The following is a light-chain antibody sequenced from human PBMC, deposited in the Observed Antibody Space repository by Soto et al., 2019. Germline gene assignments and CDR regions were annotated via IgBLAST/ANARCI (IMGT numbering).Light chain of an antibody. CDR3: LQHNSYPPT. V-gene: IGKV1-5*01. CDR1: QSISSW. J-gene: IGKJ1*01. CDR2: DAS. Sequence: DIQMTHSPSTLSASLGDIFTISCRASQSISSWLAWYQQKPGKAPKLLIYDASSLESGVPSRFSGSGSGTEFTLTISSLQPEDFATYYCLQHNSYPPTFGQGTKV.